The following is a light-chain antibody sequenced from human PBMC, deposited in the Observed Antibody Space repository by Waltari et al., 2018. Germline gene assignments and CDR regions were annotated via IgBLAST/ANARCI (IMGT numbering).Light chain of an antibody. J-gene: IGKJ3*01. V-gene: IGKV1-12*01. CDR3: QQASSFPIT. Sequence: DIQMTQSPSSVSASVGERITITCRASQGISNLLAWYQQKPGKAPKLLIDDASSLQTGVPERFSGSGSGTEFTLTISSLQPEDFATYYCQQASSFPITFGPGTKVDIK. CDR1: QGISNL. CDR2: DAS.